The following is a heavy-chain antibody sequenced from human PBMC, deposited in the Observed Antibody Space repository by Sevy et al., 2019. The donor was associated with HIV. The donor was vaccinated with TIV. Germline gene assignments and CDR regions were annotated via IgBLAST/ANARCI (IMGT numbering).Heavy chain of an antibody. CDR2: ISFSSNYI. V-gene: IGHV3-21*01. CDR3: ARGHSSSWPYFDY. Sequence: GGSLRLSCAASGFTFSTYTMNWLRQAPGKALQWVSSISFSSNYIFFADSMKGRFTISRDNAKNSLYLQMNSLRAEDTAVYYCARGHSSSWPYFDYWGQGTLVTVSS. CDR1: GFTFSTYT. J-gene: IGHJ4*02. D-gene: IGHD6-13*01.